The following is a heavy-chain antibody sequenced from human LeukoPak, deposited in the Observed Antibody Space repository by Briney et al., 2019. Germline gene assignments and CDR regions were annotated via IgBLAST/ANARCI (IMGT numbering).Heavy chain of an antibody. J-gene: IGHJ2*01. CDR2: IYSNGIT. Sequence: PSETLSLTCTVSGDSIRSYYWNWIRQPPGKGLEWIGYIYSNGITNYSPSLRSRGSISIATSKNQFSLRLTSVTAADTAIYYCARRAYYDSSGYSPTSGYFDLWGRGTLVTVSS. V-gene: IGHV4-4*08. CDR3: ARRAYYDSSGYSPTSGYFDL. CDR1: GDSIRSYY. D-gene: IGHD3-22*01.